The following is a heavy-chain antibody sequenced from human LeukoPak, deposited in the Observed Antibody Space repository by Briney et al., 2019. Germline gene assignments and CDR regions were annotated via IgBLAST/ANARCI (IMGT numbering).Heavy chain of an antibody. CDR2: IATNGGST. CDR3: VAYCSGTSCSDY. V-gene: IGHV3-64D*06. Sequence: GGSLRLSCSASGFTFSGYAMHWVRQAPGKGLEYVLAIATNGGSTYYADSVKGRFTISRDTSKNTLYLQMSSLRIEDTAVYYCVAYCSGTSCSDYWGQGTLVTVSS. CDR1: GFTFSGYA. J-gene: IGHJ4*02. D-gene: IGHD2-15*01.